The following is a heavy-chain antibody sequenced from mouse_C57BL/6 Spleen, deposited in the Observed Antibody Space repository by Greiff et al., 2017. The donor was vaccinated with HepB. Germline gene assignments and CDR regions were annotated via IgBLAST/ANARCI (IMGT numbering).Heavy chain of an antibody. J-gene: IGHJ1*03. Sequence: QVQLKQPGAELVKPGASVKLSCKASGYTFTSYWMHWVKQRPGQGLEWIGMIHPNSGSTNYNEKFKSKATLTVDKSSSTAYMQLSSLTSEDSAVYYCARTYGSSDWYFDVWGTGTTVTVSS. CDR1: GYTFTSYW. CDR3: ARTYGSSDWYFDV. V-gene: IGHV1-64*01. D-gene: IGHD1-1*01. CDR2: IHPNSGST.